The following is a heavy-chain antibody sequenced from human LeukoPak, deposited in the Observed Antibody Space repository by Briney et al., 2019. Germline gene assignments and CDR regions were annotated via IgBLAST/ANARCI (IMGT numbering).Heavy chain of an antibody. CDR3: ASGPESYYFDY. V-gene: IGHV4-59*01. CDR1: GGSISTYY. J-gene: IGHJ4*02. CDR2: VYYSGST. Sequence: SETLSLTCSVSGGSISTYYYSWIRQPPGKELEWIGYVYYSGSTNYNPSLKSRVTISLDTSKNHLSLKMTSVTVADTAMYYCASGPESYYFDYWGQGALVTVSS.